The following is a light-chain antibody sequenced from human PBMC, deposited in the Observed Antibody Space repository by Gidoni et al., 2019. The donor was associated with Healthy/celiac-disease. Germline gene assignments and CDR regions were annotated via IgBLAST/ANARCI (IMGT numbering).Light chain of an antibody. Sequence: DIQMTQSPSSLPAPVGDRATNTCQASQYISNYLNWYKQKPGKAPKLLKYDASNLETGVPSRFSGSGSGTDFTFTISRLQPEDIATYYCQQYDNLPRTFGPGTKVDIK. CDR1: QYISNY. J-gene: IGKJ3*01. CDR3: QQYDNLPRT. CDR2: DAS. V-gene: IGKV1-33*01.